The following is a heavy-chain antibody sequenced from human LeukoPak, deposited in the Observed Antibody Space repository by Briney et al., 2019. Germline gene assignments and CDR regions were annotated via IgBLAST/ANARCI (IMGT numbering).Heavy chain of an antibody. CDR2: IYPRDGST. Sequence: ASVKVSCKASGYTFTSNYMHWARQAPGQGLEWMGMIYPRDGSTSYAQKFQGRVTVTRDTSTSTVHMELSGLRSEDTAVYYCARDQEGFDYWGQGTLVTVSS. V-gene: IGHV1-46*01. CDR1: GYTFTSNY. J-gene: IGHJ4*02. CDR3: ARDQEGFDY.